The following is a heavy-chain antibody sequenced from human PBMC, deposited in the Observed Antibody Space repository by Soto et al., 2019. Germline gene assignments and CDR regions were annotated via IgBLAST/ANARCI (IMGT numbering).Heavy chain of an antibody. CDR3: AKERETSSSVVIWDY. J-gene: IGHJ4*02. V-gene: IGHV3-9*01. Sequence: LRLSCAASVFTFDDYAMHWVRQVPGKGLEWVSSISWNSGTIDYADSVKGRFTISRDNAKNSLYLQMNSLRAEDTALYYCAKERETSSSVVIWDYWGQGTLVTVSS. CDR1: VFTFDDYA. CDR2: ISWNSGTI. D-gene: IGHD6-6*01.